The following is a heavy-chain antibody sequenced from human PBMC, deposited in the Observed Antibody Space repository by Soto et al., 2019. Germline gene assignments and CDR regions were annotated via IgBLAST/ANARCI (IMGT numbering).Heavy chain of an antibody. J-gene: IGHJ6*01. Sequence: GGSLRLSCAASGFTFSSYSMNWVRQAPGKGLEWVSYISSSSSTIYYADSVKGRFTISRDNAKNSLYLQMNSLRDEDTAVYYCARVQSRGGYNYLPGYYYYGMDVWGQGTTVTVSS. V-gene: IGHV3-48*02. CDR1: GFTFSSYS. CDR2: ISSSSSTI. CDR3: ARVQSRGGYNYLPGYYYYGMDV. D-gene: IGHD5-12*01.